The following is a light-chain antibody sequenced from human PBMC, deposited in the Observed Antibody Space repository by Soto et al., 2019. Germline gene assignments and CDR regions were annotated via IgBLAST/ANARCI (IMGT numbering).Light chain of an antibody. CDR1: QSVSSSY. J-gene: IGKJ2*01. CDR2: GAS. V-gene: IGKV3-20*01. Sequence: EIVLTQSPGTLSLSPGERATLSCRASQSVSSSYLAWYQHKPGQAPRLLTYGASSRATGIPDRFSGSGSGTDVTLTISRLEPEDFAVYYCQQYGSSPHTFGQGTKLEIK. CDR3: QQYGSSPHT.